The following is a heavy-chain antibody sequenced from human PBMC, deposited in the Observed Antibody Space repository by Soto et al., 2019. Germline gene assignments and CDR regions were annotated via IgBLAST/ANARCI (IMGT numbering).Heavy chain of an antibody. CDR1: GFNVNSNS. CDR2: IHSEGTT. Sequence: PGGSLRLSCAASGFNVNSNSMNWVRLAPGKGLEWLSVIHSEGTTVYAGSVKGRFTISRDSSENAFYLQMNSLRAEDTAVYYCARHAWLESWGQGTLVTVSS. V-gene: IGHV3-53*01. J-gene: IGHJ5*01. CDR3: ARHAWLES.